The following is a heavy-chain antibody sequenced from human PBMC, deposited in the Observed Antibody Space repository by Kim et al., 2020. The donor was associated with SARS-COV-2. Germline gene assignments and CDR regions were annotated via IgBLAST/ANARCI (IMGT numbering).Heavy chain of an antibody. Sequence: ASVKVSCKASGYTFTRNYMHWVRQAPGQGLEWMGMINPGDGSTSYAQRFQDRFTVTRDTSTNILYMELSSLRSEDTAIYYCARDNFAFDIWGQGTMVTVSS. J-gene: IGHJ3*02. CDR2: INPGDGST. CDR1: GYTFTRNY. V-gene: IGHV1-46*01. CDR3: ARDNFAFDI.